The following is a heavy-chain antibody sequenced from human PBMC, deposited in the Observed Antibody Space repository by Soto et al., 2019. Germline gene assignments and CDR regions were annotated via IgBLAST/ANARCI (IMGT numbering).Heavy chain of an antibody. V-gene: IGHV1-46*03. CDR2: INPSGGST. CDR3: ARDLGYCSGGSCYEGDY. Sequence: ASVTVSCKASGYTFTSYYMHWVRPAPGQGLEWMGIINPSGGSTSYAQKFQGRVTMTRDTSTSTVYMELSSLRSEDTAVYYCARDLGYCSGGSCYEGDYWGQGTLVTVSS. J-gene: IGHJ4*02. CDR1: GYTFTSYY. D-gene: IGHD2-15*01.